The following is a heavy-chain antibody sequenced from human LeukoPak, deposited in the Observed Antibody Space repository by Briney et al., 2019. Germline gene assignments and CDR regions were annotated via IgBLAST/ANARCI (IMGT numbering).Heavy chain of an antibody. CDR2: INPNSGGT. CDR1: GGTFSSYA. V-gene: IGHV1-2*02. J-gene: IGHJ5*02. Sequence: ASVKVSCKASGGTFSSYAISWVRQAPGQGLEWMGRINPNSGGTNYAQKFQGRVTMTRDTSISTAYMELSRLRSDDTAVYYCARDKGYCTNGVCLGSNWFDPWGQGTLVTVSS. D-gene: IGHD2-8*01. CDR3: ARDKGYCTNGVCLGSNWFDP.